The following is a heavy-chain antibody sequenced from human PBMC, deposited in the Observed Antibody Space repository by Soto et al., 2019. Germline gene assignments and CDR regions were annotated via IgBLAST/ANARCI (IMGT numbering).Heavy chain of an antibody. CDR3: AAAVPADYSSSYYYREA. CDR2: IYYRGSA. J-gene: IGHJ6*03. CDR1: GSSISIYH. D-gene: IGHD3-16*01. V-gene: IGHV4-59*01. Sequence: QVQLQESGPGLVKPSETLSLTCTVSGSSISIYHWSWIRQSPGKGLEWIGYIYYRGSANYNPSLKGRVTISVDTSKNQVSLKLSSVTASETAVYYCAAAVPADYSSSYYYREAWGKGTTVTVSS.